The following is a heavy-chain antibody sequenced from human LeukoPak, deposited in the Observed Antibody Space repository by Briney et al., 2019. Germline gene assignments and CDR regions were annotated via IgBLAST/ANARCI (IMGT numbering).Heavy chain of an antibody. D-gene: IGHD6-19*01. CDR3: ARHEAGTLLFHY. V-gene: IGHV5-10-1*01. CDR1: GYIFTSYW. CDR2: IDPSDSYT. Sequence: RGESLKISCKGSGYIFTSYWISWVRQMPGKGLECMGRIDPSDSYTNYSPSFQGHVTISADKSISTAYLQWSSLKASDTAMYYCARHEAGTLLFHYWGQGTLVTVSS. J-gene: IGHJ4*02.